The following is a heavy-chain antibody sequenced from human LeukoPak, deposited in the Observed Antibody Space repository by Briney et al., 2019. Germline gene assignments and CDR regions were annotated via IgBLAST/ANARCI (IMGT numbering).Heavy chain of an antibody. V-gene: IGHV1-2*02. CDR1: GYTFTGYY. Sequence: ASVTVSCKASGYTFTGYYMHWVRQAPGQGLEWMGWINPNSGGTNYAQKFQGRVTMTRDTSISTAYMELSRLRSDDTAVYYCASSRIAAAGRGLSYYFDYWGQGTLVTVSS. D-gene: IGHD6-13*01. J-gene: IGHJ4*02. CDR2: INPNSGGT. CDR3: ASSRIAAAGRGLSYYFDY.